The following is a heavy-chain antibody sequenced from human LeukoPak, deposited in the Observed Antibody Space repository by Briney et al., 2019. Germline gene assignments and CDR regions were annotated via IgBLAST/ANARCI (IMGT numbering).Heavy chain of an antibody. D-gene: IGHD3-10*01. CDR2: ISGSGGRT. CDR1: GFNFSSYA. Sequence: GGSLRLSCAASGFNFSSYAMSWVRQAPGKGLEWVSGISGSGGRTYYADSVKGRFTISRDNSKNTLYVEMNSLRAEDTAVYYCARDFRVPAYEGSVVGYFDHWGQGTLVTVSS. V-gene: IGHV3-23*01. CDR3: ARDFRVPAYEGSVVGYFDH. J-gene: IGHJ4*02.